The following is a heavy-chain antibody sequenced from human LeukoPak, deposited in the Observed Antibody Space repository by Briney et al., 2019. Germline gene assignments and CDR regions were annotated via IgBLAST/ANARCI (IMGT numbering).Heavy chain of an antibody. CDR1: GFTFSGYA. Sequence: GGSLRLSCAASGFTFSGYAMSWVRQAPGKGLEWVSAISGSGGSTYYADSVKGRFTISRDNSKNTLYLQMNSLRAEDTAVYYCAKGWSMGNWFDPWGQGTLVTVSS. J-gene: IGHJ5*02. V-gene: IGHV3-23*01. D-gene: IGHD6-13*01. CDR3: AKGWSMGNWFDP. CDR2: ISGSGGST.